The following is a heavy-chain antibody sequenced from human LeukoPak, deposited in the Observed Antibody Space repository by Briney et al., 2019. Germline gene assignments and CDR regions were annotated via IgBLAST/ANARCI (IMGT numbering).Heavy chain of an antibody. J-gene: IGHJ4*02. CDR2: IIPIFGTA. V-gene: IGHV1-69*13. Sequence: SVKVSCKASGGTFSSYAISWVRQAPGQWLEWMGGIIPIFGTANYAQKFHGRVTITADESTSTAYMELSSLRSEDTAVYYCARARSYDYPGITDYWGQGTLVTVSS. CDR3: ARARSYDYPGITDY. CDR1: GGTFSSYA. D-gene: IGHD5-12*01.